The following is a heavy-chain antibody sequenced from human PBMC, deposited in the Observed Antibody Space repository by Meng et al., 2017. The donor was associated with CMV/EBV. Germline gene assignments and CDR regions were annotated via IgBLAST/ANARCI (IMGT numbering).Heavy chain of an antibody. CDR1: GFTFSDYY. Sequence: GESLKISCAASGFTFSDYYMNWIRRAPGKGPEWVSYISSLGSDMYYADSVKGRFTVSRDNAKNSLYLHMNSLRPEDTAVYYCARGLGYCGTACCGGYYGLDVWGQGTTVTVSS. CDR2: ISSLGSDM. J-gene: IGHJ6*02. CDR3: ARGLGYCGTACCGGYYGLDV. V-gene: IGHV3-11*01. D-gene: IGHD5-12*01.